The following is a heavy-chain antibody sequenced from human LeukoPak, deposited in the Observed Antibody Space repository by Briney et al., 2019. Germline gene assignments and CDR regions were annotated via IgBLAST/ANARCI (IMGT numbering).Heavy chain of an antibody. CDR1: GFTFSSYS. Sequence: PGGSLKLSCAASGFTFSSYSMNWVRQAPGKGLEWVSSISSSSSYIYYADSVKGRFTISRDNAKNSLYLQMNSLRAEDTAVYYCARDLWPDIVVVPAAFDYWGQGTLVTVSS. J-gene: IGHJ4*02. V-gene: IGHV3-21*01. CDR3: ARDLWPDIVVVPAAFDY. D-gene: IGHD2-2*01. CDR2: ISSSSSYI.